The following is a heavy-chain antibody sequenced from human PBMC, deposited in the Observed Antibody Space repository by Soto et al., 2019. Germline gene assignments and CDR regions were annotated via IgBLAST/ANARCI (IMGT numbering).Heavy chain of an antibody. D-gene: IGHD6-19*01. CDR1: GGSISNFY. V-gene: IGHV4-59*12. Sequence: SETLSLTCTVSGGSISNFYWSWIRQPPGKGLEWIGYIYYSGSTNYNPSLKSRVTISVDTSKNQFSLKLSSVTAEDTAVYYCARGLGSSGWYSPWDAFDIWGQGTMVTVSS. J-gene: IGHJ3*02. CDR3: ARGLGSSGWYSPWDAFDI. CDR2: IYYSGST.